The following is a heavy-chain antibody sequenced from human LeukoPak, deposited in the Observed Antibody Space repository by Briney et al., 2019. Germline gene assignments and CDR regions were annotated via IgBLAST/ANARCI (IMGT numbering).Heavy chain of an antibody. Sequence: SETLSLTCAVYGGSFSGYYWSWLRQPAGKGLEWIGRLYVSGTTTYNPSLKSRVTMSVEPSKNQFSLNLTSVTAADTAVYYCAKDRAARNGMDVWGHGTTVTVSS. CDR1: GGSFSGYY. V-gene: IGHV4-4*07. D-gene: IGHD6-6*01. CDR2: LYVSGTT. J-gene: IGHJ6*02. CDR3: AKDRAARNGMDV.